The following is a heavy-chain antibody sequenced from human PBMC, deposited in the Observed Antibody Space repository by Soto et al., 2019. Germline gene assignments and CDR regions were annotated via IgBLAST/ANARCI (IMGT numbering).Heavy chain of an antibody. J-gene: IGHJ4*02. CDR1: GYSFTTYW. Sequence: LGESLKISCKGSGYSFTTYWIGWVRQMPGKGLEWMGIIYPGDSDTRYSPSFQGQVTISADKSINTAYLHWSSLEASDTAIYYCARVDDVLTGYSSFSFDYWAQGTLVTVSS. CDR3: ARVDDVLTGYSSFSFDY. V-gene: IGHV5-51*01. CDR2: IYPGDSDT. D-gene: IGHD3-9*01.